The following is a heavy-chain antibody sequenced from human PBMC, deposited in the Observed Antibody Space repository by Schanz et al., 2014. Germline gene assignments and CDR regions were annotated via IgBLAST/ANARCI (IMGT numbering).Heavy chain of an antibody. CDR3: ARGEANWGQY. Sequence: VQLVQSGSALTRPGASVKVSCKASGYNFTTYTMNWVRQAPGQGLEWMGWINTNTGNPTYAQGFTGRFVFSLDTSVSTAYLQISFLKADDTAVFFCARGEANWGQYWGQGTLVTVSS. J-gene: IGHJ4*02. CDR2: INTNTGNP. CDR1: GYNFTTYT. D-gene: IGHD7-27*01. V-gene: IGHV7-4-1*02.